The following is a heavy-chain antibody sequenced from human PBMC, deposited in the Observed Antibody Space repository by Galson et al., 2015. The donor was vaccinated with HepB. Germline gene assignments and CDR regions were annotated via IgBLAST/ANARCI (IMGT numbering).Heavy chain of an antibody. CDR3: ARRIEDYYDSSGYYFDY. CDR2: IKQDGSEK. J-gene: IGHJ4*02. CDR1: GFTFSSYW. D-gene: IGHD3-22*01. Sequence: SLRLSCAASGFTFSSYWMSWVRQAPGKGLEWVANIKQDGSEKYYVDSVKGRFTISRDNAKNSLYLQMNSLRAEDTAVYYCARRIEDYYDSSGYYFDYWGQGTLVTVSS. V-gene: IGHV3-7*01.